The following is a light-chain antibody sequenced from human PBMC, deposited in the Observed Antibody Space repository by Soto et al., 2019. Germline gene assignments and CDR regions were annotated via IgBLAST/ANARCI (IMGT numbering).Light chain of an antibody. Sequence: QSVLTQPASVSGSPGQSITISCTGTSGDVGGYKYVSWYQQHPGKAPKLMIYEVSNRPSGVSNRFSGSKSGNTASLTISGLQTEDEADYYCSSYTSSRSRVFGGGTKVTVL. J-gene: IGLJ3*02. CDR3: SSYTSSRSRV. CDR2: EVS. CDR1: SGDVGGYKY. V-gene: IGLV2-14*01.